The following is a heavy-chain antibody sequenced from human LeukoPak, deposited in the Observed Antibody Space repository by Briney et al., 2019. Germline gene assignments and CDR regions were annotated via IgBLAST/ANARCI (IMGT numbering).Heavy chain of an antibody. CDR1: GFTFSNYW. Sequence: GGSLRLSCAASGFTFSNYWMSWVRQAPGQRLEWMGWINAGNGNTKYSQEFQGRVTITRDTSASTAYMELSSLRSEDMAVYYCARNIQSGYYGGLDYWGQGTLVTVSS. J-gene: IGHJ4*02. CDR2: INAGNGNT. V-gene: IGHV1-3*03. CDR3: ARNIQSGYYGGLDY. D-gene: IGHD3-22*01.